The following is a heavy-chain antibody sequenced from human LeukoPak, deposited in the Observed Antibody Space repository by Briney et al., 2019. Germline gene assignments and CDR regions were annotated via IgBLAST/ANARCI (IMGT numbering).Heavy chain of an antibody. CDR1: GGSISSYY. V-gene: IGHV4-59*01. CDR2: IYYSGST. J-gene: IGHJ5*02. D-gene: IGHD3/OR15-3a*01. CDR3: ARSPDWQSWFDP. Sequence: SETLSLTCTVSGGSISSYYWSWIRQPPGKGLEWIGYIYYSGSTNYNPSLKSRVTISVDTSKNQFSLKLSSVTAADTAVYYCARSPDWQSWFDPWGQGTLVTVSS.